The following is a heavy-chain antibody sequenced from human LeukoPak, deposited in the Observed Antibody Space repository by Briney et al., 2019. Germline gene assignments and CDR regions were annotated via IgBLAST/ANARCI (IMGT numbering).Heavy chain of an antibody. CDR3: AGSPLGAGYYGMDV. J-gene: IGHJ6*02. CDR2: IYTSGST. V-gene: IGHV4-4*07. CDR1: GGSISSYY. Sequence: SETLSLTCTVSGGSISSYYWSWIRQPAGKGLEWIGRIYTSGSTNYNPSLKSRVTMSVDTSKNQFSLKLSSVTAADTAVYYCAGSPLGAGYYGMDVWGQGTTVTVSS. D-gene: IGHD3-16*01.